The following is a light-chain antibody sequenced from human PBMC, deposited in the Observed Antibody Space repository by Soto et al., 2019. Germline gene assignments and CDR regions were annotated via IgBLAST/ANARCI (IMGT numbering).Light chain of an antibody. Sequence: IVMSQSPATLSVSPGERATLSCRASQSVSSNLAWYQQKPGQAPRLLIYGASTRATGIPARFSGSGSGTEFTLTISSLQSEDFAVYYCHQYNNWTWRCGQGTMGDIK. J-gene: IGKJ1*01. CDR2: GAS. CDR1: QSVSSN. CDR3: HQYNNWTWR. V-gene: IGKV3-15*01.